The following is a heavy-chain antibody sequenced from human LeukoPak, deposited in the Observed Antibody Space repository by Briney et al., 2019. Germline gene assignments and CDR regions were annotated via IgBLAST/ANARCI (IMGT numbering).Heavy chain of an antibody. J-gene: IGHJ4*02. Sequence: GGSLRLSCAASGFTFSSSAMSWVRQVPGKGLEWVSGISASGGSTSYADSVRGRFTISRNNAKSSLYLQMNSLRAEDTAIYYCTRVGYIDEGIDYWGQGTLVTVSS. CDR2: ISASGGST. CDR1: GFTFSSSA. CDR3: TRVGYIDEGIDY. D-gene: IGHD5-24*01. V-gene: IGHV3-23*01.